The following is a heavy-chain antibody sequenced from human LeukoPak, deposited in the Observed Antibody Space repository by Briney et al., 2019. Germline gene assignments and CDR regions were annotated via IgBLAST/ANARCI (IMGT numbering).Heavy chain of an antibody. CDR3: AKRAGGAALQYYYYGVDV. Sequence: GGSLRLSCAVSGFTFSSSAITWVRQAPGKGLEWVSVISGGGGSTYYADSVKGRFTISRDNSKNTLYLQMNSLRAEDTAVYYCAKRAGGAALQYYYYGVDVWGQGTTVTVSS. D-gene: IGHD6-13*01. V-gene: IGHV3-23*01. CDR2: ISGGGGST. J-gene: IGHJ6*02. CDR1: GFTFSSSA.